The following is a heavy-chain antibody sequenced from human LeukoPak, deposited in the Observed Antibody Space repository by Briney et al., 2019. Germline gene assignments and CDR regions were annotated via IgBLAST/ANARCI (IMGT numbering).Heavy chain of an antibody. CDR2: IWYDGSNK. CDR1: GFTFSSYG. V-gene: IGHV3-33*01. Sequence: GSLRLSCAASGFTFSSYGMHWVRQAPGKGLEWVAVIWYDGSNKYYADSVKGRFTISRDNSKNTLYLQMNSLRAEDTAVYYCARDLWPNSEGTGLGYWGQGTLVTVSS. J-gene: IGHJ4*02. CDR3: ARDLWPNSEGTGLGY. D-gene: IGHD3-9*01.